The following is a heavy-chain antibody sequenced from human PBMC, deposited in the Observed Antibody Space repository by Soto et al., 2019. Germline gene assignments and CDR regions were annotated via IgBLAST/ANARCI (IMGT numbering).Heavy chain of an antibody. D-gene: IGHD5-12*01. CDR1: GGTFSSYT. J-gene: IGHJ4*02. CDR3: ASPGSRGYDGIYY. V-gene: IGHV1-69*02. Sequence: SVKVSCKASGGTFSSYTISWVRQAPGQGLEWMGRIIPILGIANYAQKFQGRVTITADKSTSTAYMELSSLRSEDTAVYYCASPGSRGYDGIYYCGQVDLVPVSS. CDR2: IIPILGIA.